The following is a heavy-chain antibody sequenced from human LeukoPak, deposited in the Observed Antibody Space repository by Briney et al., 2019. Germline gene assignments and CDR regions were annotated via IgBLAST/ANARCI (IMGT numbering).Heavy chain of an antibody. D-gene: IGHD2-15*01. CDR1: GFTFSTYA. CDR3: AKSPVSSCRGSFCYPFDY. V-gene: IGHV3-23*01. Sequence: GGSLRLSCAASGFTFSTYAMSWVRQIPGKGLEWVSAISGSDDGTYYADSVKGRFTISRDNSRNTLYLQMNTLRAGDTAVYFCAKSPVSSCRGSFCYPFDYWGQGNLVTVSS. CDR2: ISGSDDGT. J-gene: IGHJ4*02.